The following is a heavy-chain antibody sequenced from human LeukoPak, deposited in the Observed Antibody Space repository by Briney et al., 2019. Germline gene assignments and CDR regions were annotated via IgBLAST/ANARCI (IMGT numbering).Heavy chain of an antibody. CDR2: INQGGSVK. J-gene: IGHJ4*02. Sequence: TGGSLRLSCAASGFTFRSYWMSWVRQAPGKGLEWVANINQGGSVKYYVGSVKGRFTISRDDAKNSLYVQMNSLRDEDTAVYYCARVGYSGWNLEYWGQGTLVTVSS. CDR3: ARVGYSGWNLEY. CDR1: GFTFRSYW. D-gene: IGHD5-12*01. V-gene: IGHV3-7*01.